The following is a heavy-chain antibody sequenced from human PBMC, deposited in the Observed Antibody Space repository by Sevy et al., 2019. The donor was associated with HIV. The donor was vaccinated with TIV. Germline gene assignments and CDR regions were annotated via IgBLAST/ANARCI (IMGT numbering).Heavy chain of an antibody. CDR3: ASLPGMVRGVILNWFDP. CDR2: ISYDGSNK. J-gene: IGHJ5*02. CDR1: GFTFSSYA. Sequence: GGSLRLSCAASGFTFSSYAMHWVCQAPGKGLEWVAVISYDGSNKYYADSVKGRFTISRDNSKNTLYLQMNSLRAEDTAVYYCASLPGMVRGVILNWFDPWGQGTLVTVSS. D-gene: IGHD3-10*01. V-gene: IGHV3-30*04.